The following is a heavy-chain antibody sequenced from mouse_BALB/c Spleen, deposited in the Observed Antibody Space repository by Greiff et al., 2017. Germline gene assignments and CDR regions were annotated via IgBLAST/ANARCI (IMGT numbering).Heavy chain of an antibody. D-gene: IGHD2-12*01. CDR1: GFTFSSYA. CDR3: ARSYDGY. CDR2: ISSGGST. Sequence: EVQVVESGGGLVKPGGSLKLSCAASGFTFSSYAMSWVRQTPEKRLEWVASISSGGSTYYPDSVKGRFTISRDNARNILYLQMSSLRSEDTAMYYCARSYDGYWGQGTTLTVSS. V-gene: IGHV5-6-5*01. J-gene: IGHJ2*01.